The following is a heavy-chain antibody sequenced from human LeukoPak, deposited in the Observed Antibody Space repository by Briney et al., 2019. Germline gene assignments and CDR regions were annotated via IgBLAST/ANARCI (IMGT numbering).Heavy chain of an antibody. D-gene: IGHD3-10*01. CDR3: ARLLAPTDY. Sequence: SETLSLTCALYGGSFSGYYWSWIRQPPGKGLEWIGEINHSGSTNYNPSLKSRVTISVDTSKNQFSLKLSSVTAADTAVYDCARLLAPTDYWGQGTLVTVSS. J-gene: IGHJ4*02. CDR1: GGSFSGYY. V-gene: IGHV4-34*01. CDR2: INHSGST.